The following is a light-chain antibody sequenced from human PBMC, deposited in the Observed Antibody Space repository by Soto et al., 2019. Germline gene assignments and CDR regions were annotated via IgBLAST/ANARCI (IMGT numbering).Light chain of an antibody. CDR1: QSISSY. CDR2: AAS. V-gene: IGKV1-39*01. CDR3: QQLNSYPLT. Sequence: DIKMTQSPSSLSAYVGDRVTITCRASQSISSYLNWYQQKPGKAPKLLIYAASSLQSGVPSRFSGSGSGTDFTLTISSLQPEDFATYYCQQLNSYPLTFGQGHDWRL. J-gene: IGKJ5*01.